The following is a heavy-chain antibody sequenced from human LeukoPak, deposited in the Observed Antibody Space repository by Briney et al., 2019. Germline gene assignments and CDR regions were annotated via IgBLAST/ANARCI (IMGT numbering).Heavy chain of an antibody. CDR1: GFTFSSDA. D-gene: IGHD2-2*01. V-gene: IGHV3-23*01. J-gene: IGHJ4*02. Sequence: GGSLRLSCAASGFTFSSDAMTGVRQAPGKGLEWVSVISGSGGTTKYADSVKGRFTISRDNSKNTLCLQMNSLRAEDTAVYYCAKDIVVVPGATGGFDYWGQGTLVTVSS. CDR3: AKDIVVVPGATGGFDY. CDR2: ISGSGGTT.